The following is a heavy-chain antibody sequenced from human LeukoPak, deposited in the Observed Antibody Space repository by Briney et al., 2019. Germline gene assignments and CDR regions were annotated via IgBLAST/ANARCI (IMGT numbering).Heavy chain of an antibody. CDR3: ARVARDYDSSGYAFDI. V-gene: IGHV4-59*01. CDR1: GGSISSYY. Sequence: SETLSLTCTVSGGSISSYYWSWIRQPPGKGLEWIGYIYYSGSTNYNPSLKSRVTISVDTSKNQFSLKLSSVTAADTAVYYCARVARDYDSSGYAFDIWGQGTMVTVSS. CDR2: IYYSGST. J-gene: IGHJ3*02. D-gene: IGHD3-22*01.